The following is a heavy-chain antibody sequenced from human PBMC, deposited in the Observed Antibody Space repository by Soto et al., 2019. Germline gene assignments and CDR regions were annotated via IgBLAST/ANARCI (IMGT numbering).Heavy chain of an antibody. D-gene: IGHD6-19*01. Sequence: EVQLVESGGGLVQPGGSLRLSCAASGFTFSSYWMSWVRQAPGKGLEWVANIKQDGSEKYYVDSVKGRFTISRDNAKNSLYLQRNSLRAEDTAVYYCARALSSGWYYSAFDIWGQGTMVTVSS. CDR1: GFTFSSYW. V-gene: IGHV3-7*04. CDR2: IKQDGSEK. J-gene: IGHJ3*02. CDR3: ARALSSGWYYSAFDI.